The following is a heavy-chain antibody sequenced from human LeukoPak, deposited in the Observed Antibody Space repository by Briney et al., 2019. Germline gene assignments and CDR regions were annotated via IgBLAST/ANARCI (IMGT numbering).Heavy chain of an antibody. D-gene: IGHD1-26*01. Sequence: GGSLRLSCAASGFTFGRSAMHWVRQASGKGLEWLGRIRNKADSYATAYAASVKCRFTISRDDSENTAYLQMNSLKTEDTAVYYCARGVVGATFYMAVWGKGTTVIVSS. J-gene: IGHJ6*03. CDR1: GFTFGRSA. CDR3: ARGVVGATFYMAV. V-gene: IGHV3-73*01. CDR2: IRNKADSYAT.